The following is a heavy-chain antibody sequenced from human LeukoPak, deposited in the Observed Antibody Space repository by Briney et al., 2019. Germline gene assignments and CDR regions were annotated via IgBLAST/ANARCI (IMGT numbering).Heavy chain of an antibody. J-gene: IGHJ6*03. Sequence: SETLSLTCAVSGGSISSNSYYWGWIRQPPGKGLEWIGSIYYSGSTYYNPSLKSRVTISVDTSKNQFSLKLSSVTAADTAVYYCARIVGRGADYYYYMDVWGKGTTVTISS. V-gene: IGHV4-39*07. CDR1: GGSISSNSYY. CDR2: IYYSGST. D-gene: IGHD1-26*01. CDR3: ARIVGRGADYYYYMDV.